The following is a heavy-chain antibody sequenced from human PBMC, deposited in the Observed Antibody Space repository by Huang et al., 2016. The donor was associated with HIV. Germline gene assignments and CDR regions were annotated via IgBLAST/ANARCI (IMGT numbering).Heavy chain of an antibody. J-gene: IGHJ4*02. CDR3: ARDIAIFGEPLDS. CDR2: INYDGST. V-gene: IGHV4-39*01. Sequence: QPRLQESGPGLVKPSETLSLTCTVSGVSVTRSPWYWVWVRQSPGKGLEWIASINYDGSTYYKASLKSRLTTSLDTSKNQFSLKLTSVTAADTAVYFWARDIAIFGEPLDSRGQGTAVTVSS. CDR1: GVSVTRSPWY. D-gene: IGHD3-3*01.